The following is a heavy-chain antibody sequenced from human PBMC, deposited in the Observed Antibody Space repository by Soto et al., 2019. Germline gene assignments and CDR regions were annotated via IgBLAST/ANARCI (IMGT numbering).Heavy chain of an antibody. J-gene: IGHJ5*02. CDR3: ARIISMAWGVRYNWLDP. V-gene: IGHV5-51*01. CDR2: IYPGDSDT. CDR1: GYTFNTYW. Sequence: GESLKISCKGSGYTFNTYWIAWVRQMPGKGLEWMGVIYPGDSDTRYRPSFQGQVTISVDKSISTAYLQWSSLKASDTAMYYCARIISMAWGVRYNWLDPWGQGTLVTVSS. D-gene: IGHD3-10*01.